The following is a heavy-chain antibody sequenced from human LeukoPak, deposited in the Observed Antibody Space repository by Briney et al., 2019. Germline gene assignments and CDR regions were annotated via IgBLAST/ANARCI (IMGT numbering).Heavy chain of an antibody. J-gene: IGHJ3*02. D-gene: IGHD6-19*01. V-gene: IGHV4-34*01. CDR1: GGSFSGYY. CDR3: ARVIRNISVTGTDAFDI. CDR2: INHSGST. Sequence: PSETLSLTCAVYGGSFSGYYWSWIRQPPGKGLEWIGEINHSGSTNYNPSLKSRVTISVDTSKKQFSLKLSSVSAADTAVYYCARVIRNISVTGTDAFDIWGRGTMVTVSS.